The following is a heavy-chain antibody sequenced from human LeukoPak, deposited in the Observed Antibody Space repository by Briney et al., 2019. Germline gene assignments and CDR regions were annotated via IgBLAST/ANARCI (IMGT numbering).Heavy chain of an antibody. D-gene: IGHD3-10*01. V-gene: IGHV4-59*12. Sequence: SETLSLTCTVSGGSISSYYWSWIRQPPGKGLEWIGYIYYSGSTNYNPSLKSRVTMSVDTSKNQFSLKLSSVTAADTAVYYCARDRQYYGSGSYRAHFDYWGQGTLVTVSS. CDR3: ARDRQYYGSGSYRAHFDY. J-gene: IGHJ4*02. CDR2: IYYSGST. CDR1: GGSISSYY.